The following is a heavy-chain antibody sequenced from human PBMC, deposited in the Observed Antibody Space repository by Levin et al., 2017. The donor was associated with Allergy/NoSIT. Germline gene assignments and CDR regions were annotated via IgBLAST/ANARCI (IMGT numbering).Heavy chain of an antibody. Sequence: ASVKVSCKASGYTFTSYGISWVRQAPGQGLEWMGWISAYNGNTNYAQKLQGRVTMTTDTSTSTAYMELRSLRSDDTAVYYCARFVTKDFWSGYSRYYYYGMDVWGQGTTVTVSS. D-gene: IGHD3-3*01. CDR3: ARFVTKDFWSGYSRYYYYGMDV. J-gene: IGHJ6*02. V-gene: IGHV1-18*01. CDR1: GYTFTSYG. CDR2: ISAYNGNT.